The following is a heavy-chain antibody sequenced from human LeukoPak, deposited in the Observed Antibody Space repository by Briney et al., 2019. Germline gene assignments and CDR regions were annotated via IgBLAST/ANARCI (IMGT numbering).Heavy chain of an antibody. Sequence: SETLSLTCTVSGGSISSYYWSWIRQPPGKGLEWIGYIYYSGGTNYNPSLKSRVTISVDTSKNQFSLKLSSVTAADTAVYYCARTIWFGELLTSGGMDVWGQGTTVTVSS. CDR3: ARTIWFGELLTSGGMDV. CDR1: GGSISSYY. CDR2: IYYSGGT. V-gene: IGHV4-59*12. J-gene: IGHJ6*02. D-gene: IGHD3-10*01.